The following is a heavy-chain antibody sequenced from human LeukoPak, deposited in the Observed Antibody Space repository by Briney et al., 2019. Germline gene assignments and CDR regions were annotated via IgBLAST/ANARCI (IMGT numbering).Heavy chain of an antibody. D-gene: IGHD3-22*01. CDR3: ARDLVGRDYYDSSGPLDAFDI. V-gene: IGHV1-69*13. Sequence: SVKVSCKASGYTFTSYGISWVRQAPGQGLEWMGWIIPIFGTANYAQKFQGRVTITADESTSTAYMELSSLRSEDTAVYYCARDLVGRDYYDSSGPLDAFDIWGRGTMVTVSS. J-gene: IGHJ3*02. CDR1: GYTFTSYG. CDR2: IIPIFGTA.